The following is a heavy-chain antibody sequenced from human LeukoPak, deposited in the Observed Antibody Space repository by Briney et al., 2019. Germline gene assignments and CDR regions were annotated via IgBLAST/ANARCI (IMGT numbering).Heavy chain of an antibody. D-gene: IGHD3-16*01. CDR3: ARVLIPIRGNWFDP. J-gene: IGHJ5*02. V-gene: IGHV4-34*01. CDR2: INHSGST. Sequence: SETLSLTCAVYGGSFSGYYWSWIRQPPGKGLEWTGEINHSGSTNYNPSLKSRVTISVDTSKNQFSLKLSSVTAADTAVYYCARVLIPIRGNWFDPWGQGTLVTVSS. CDR1: GGSFSGYY.